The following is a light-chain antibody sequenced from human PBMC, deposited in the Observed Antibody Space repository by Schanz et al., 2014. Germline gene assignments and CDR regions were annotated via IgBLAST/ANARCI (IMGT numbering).Light chain of an antibody. J-gene: IGLJ3*02. V-gene: IGLV1-40*01. CDR1: SSNLGASYD. CDR2: GNS. CDR3: QSYDSSLRAWV. Sequence: QSVLTQPPSVSGAPGQRVTISCTGSSSNLGASYDVQWYQQLPGTAPKLLVYGNSNRPSGVPDRFSGSKSDTSASLAITGLQAEDEADYYCQSYDSSLRAWVFGGGTKLTVL.